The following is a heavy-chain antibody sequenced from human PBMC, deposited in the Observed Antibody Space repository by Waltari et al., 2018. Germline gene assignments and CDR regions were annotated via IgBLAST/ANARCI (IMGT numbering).Heavy chain of an antibody. CDR3: AREGDIVVVVAAPFDP. D-gene: IGHD2-15*01. CDR1: GGTFSSYA. V-gene: IGHV1-69*08. Sequence: QVQLVQSGAEVKKPGSSVKVSCKASGGTFSSYAISWVRQARGQGPEWMGRMIPIFGTANYAKKFQGRVTITATKSTGTAYMGLSSLRSEDTAVYYCAREGDIVVVVAAPFDPWGQGTLVTVSS. CDR2: MIPIFGTA. J-gene: IGHJ5*02.